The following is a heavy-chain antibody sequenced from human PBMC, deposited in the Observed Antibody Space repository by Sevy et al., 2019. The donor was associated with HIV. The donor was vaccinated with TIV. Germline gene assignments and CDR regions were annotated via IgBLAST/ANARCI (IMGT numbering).Heavy chain of an antibody. CDR1: GYSFTSYW. J-gene: IGHJ6*02. CDR2: IYPGDSDT. V-gene: IGHV5-51*01. Sequence: GESLKISCKGSGYSFTSYWIGWVRQMPGKGLEWMGIIYPGDSDTRYSPSFQGQVTISVDKSISTAYLQWSSLKASDTAMYYCATSHYSSSWYYYYGMDVWGQGTTVTVSS. CDR3: ATSHYSSSWYYYYGMDV. D-gene: IGHD6-13*01.